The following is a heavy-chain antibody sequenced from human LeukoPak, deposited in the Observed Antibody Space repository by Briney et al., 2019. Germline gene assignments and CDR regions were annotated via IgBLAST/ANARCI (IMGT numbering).Heavy chain of an antibody. CDR2: IRSKAYGGTT. D-gene: IGHD3-9*01. CDR3: ARDYDFLTGSSDY. CDR1: GFTFGDYS. V-gene: IGHV3-49*03. Sequence: GGSLRLSCTASGFTFGDYSMSWFRQAPGKGLEWVCFIRSKAYGGTTEYAASVKGRFTISRDDSKSIAYLQMNSLKTEDTAVYYCARDYDFLTGSSDYWGQGTLVTVSS. J-gene: IGHJ4*02.